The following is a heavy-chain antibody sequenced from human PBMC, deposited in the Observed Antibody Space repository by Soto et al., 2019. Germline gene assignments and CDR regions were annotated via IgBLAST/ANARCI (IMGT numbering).Heavy chain of an antibody. D-gene: IGHD2-8*01. CDR1: GFSLSTSAMC. V-gene: IGHV2-70*12. J-gene: IGHJ3*02. CDR2: IDRDDDK. Sequence: SCPTLVNPTQTLTLTCTFSGFSLSTSAMCVSWIRQPPGKALEWLALIDRDDDKYYSTSLKTRLTISKDTSKNQVVLTMTNMDPVATARDLYVLASGRPIPEAAFDTWGQGALVAVAS. CDR3: VLASGRPIPEAAFDT.